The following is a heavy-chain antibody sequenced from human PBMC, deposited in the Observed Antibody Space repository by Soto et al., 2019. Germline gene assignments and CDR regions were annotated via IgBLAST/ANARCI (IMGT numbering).Heavy chain of an antibody. D-gene: IGHD3-10*01. V-gene: IGHV3-23*01. CDR3: AKVYGSGSYCFDY. CDR2: ISGSGGST. J-gene: IGHJ4*02. Sequence: TGGSLRLSCAASGYTFSNYAMSWARQAPGKGLEWVSAISGSGGSTHYADSVKGRFTISRDNSKNTLYLQMNSLRAEDTAVYYCAKVYGSGSYCFDYWGQGTLVTVSS. CDR1: GYTFSNYA.